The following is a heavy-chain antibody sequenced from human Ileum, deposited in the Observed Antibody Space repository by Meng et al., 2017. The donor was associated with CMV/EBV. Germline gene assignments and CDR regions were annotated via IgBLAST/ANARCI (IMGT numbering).Heavy chain of an antibody. CDR1: SGSVSSTDW. CDR2: TSHTGKI. CDR3: VRNFDS. V-gene: IGHV4-4*02. D-gene: IGHD1-14*01. J-gene: IGHJ4*02. Sequence: SATLSLTFVVSSGSVSSTDWWSWVRQPPGKGLEWIGETSHTGKININPSLESRVTISLDKPKNHFSLTLNSVTAADTAVYYCVRNFDSWGQGTLVTVSS.